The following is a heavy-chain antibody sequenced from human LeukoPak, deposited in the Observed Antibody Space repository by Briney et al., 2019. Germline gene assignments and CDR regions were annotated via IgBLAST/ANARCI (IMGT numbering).Heavy chain of an antibody. CDR3: ARADMTTITYPEY. D-gene: IGHD5-24*01. V-gene: IGHV3-74*01. CDR1: GFTFSKYW. J-gene: IGHJ4*02. CDR2: INPDDKST. Sequence: GGSLRLSCVASGFTFSKYWLHWVRQAPGKGLVWVSRINPDDKSTSYADSVKGRFTISRDNAKDSLYLQMNSLRAEDTAVYYCARADMTTITYPEYWGQGTPVTVSS.